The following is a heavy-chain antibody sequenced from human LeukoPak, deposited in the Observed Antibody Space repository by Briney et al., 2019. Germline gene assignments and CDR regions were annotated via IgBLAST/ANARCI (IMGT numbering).Heavy chain of an antibody. CDR2: IYYSGST. J-gene: IGHJ4*02. Sequence: SETLSLTCTVSGGSIRSSTYYWGWIRQPPGKGLEWIGSIYYSGSTYYNPSLRSRVTISVDTSKNQFSLKLSSVTAADTAVYYCARFNRADSSGWLDYWGQGTLVTVSS. D-gene: IGHD6-19*01. V-gene: IGHV4-39*07. CDR1: GGSIRSSTYY. CDR3: ARFNRADSSGWLDY.